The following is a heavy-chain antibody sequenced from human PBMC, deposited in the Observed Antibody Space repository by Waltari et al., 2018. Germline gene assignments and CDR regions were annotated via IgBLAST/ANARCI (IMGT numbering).Heavy chain of an antibody. J-gene: IGHJ6*02. CDR3: AKAIVVVPAAITNGMDV. Sequence: EVQLVESGGGLVQPGRSLRLSCAASGFTFDDYAMHWVRQAPGKGLGWVSGISWNSGSIGDADSVKGRFTISRDNAKNSLYLQMNSLRAEDTALYYCAKAIVVVPAAITNGMDVWGQGTTVTVSS. V-gene: IGHV3-9*01. CDR1: GFTFDDYA. CDR2: ISWNSGSI. D-gene: IGHD2-2*01.